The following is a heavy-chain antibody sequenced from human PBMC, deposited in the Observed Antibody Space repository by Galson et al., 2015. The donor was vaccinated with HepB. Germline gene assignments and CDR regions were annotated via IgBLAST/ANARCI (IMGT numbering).Heavy chain of an antibody. J-gene: IGHJ3*02. V-gene: IGHV3-23*01. CDR3: AKIIGAAGTWAFDI. CDR1: GFTFSSYG. D-gene: IGHD6-13*01. Sequence: SLRLSCAASGFTFSSYGMTWVRQAPGKGLEWVSHISGSGGSTFYADSVKARFTISRDNFKNTLYLQMNSLRAEDTAVYYCAKIIGAAGTWAFDIWGQGTMVTVSS. CDR2: ISGSGGST.